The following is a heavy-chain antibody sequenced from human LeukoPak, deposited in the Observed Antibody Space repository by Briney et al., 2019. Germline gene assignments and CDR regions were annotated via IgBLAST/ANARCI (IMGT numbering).Heavy chain of an antibody. D-gene: IGHD5-24*01. V-gene: IGHV4-59*01. Sequence: SETLSLTCTVSGGSISSYYWSWIRQPPGKGLEWIGYIYYSGSTNYNPSLKSRVTISVDTPKNQFSLKLSSVTAADTAVYYCARDGYNSRRFDYWGQGTLVTVSS. CDR3: ARDGYNSRRFDY. J-gene: IGHJ4*02. CDR1: GGSISSYY. CDR2: IYYSGST.